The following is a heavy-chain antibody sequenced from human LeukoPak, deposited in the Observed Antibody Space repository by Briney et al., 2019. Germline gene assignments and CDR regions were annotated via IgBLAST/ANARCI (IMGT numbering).Heavy chain of an antibody. CDR2: IKQDGSEK. J-gene: IGHJ4*02. Sequence: GGSLRLSCAASGFTFSSYSMNWVRQAPGKGLEWVASIKQDGSEKYYVDSVKGRFTISRDNAKNSLYLQMNSLRAEDTAVYYCARDNGGPDDYWGQGTLVTVSS. V-gene: IGHV3-7*01. CDR3: ARDNGGPDDY. CDR1: GFTFSSYS. D-gene: IGHD3-16*01.